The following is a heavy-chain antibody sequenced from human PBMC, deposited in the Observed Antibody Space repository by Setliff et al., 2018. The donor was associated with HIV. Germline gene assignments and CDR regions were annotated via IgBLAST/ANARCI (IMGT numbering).Heavy chain of an antibody. CDR2: INHSGST. D-gene: IGHD3-10*01. CDR1: GESFSGYY. Sequence: SETLSLTCAVYGESFSGYYWSWIRQSPGEGLEWLGGINHSGSTYYNPSLKSRVTISVDTSKNQFSLKLSSVTAADTAVYYCASFHNSYGLGVFDHWGQGIRVTVSS. CDR3: ASFHNSYGLGVFDH. V-gene: IGHV4-34*01. J-gene: IGHJ4*02.